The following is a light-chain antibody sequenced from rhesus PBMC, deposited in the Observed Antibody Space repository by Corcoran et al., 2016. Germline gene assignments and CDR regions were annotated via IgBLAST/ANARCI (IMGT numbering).Light chain of an antibody. CDR3: QQGYNTPWT. CDR1: QGISSW. V-gene: IGKV1-18*01. CDR2: AAS. J-gene: IGKJ1*01. Sequence: DIQMTQSPSSLSASVGDKVTITCRASQGISSWLAWYQQKPGKAPKLLIYAASSLQSGGPSRFSGSGSGTDYTITISSLQPEDFATYYCQQGYNTPWTFGQGTKVKIK.